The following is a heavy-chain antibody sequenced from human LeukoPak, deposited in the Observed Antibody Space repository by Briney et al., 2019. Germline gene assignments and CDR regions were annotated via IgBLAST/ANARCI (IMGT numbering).Heavy chain of an antibody. Sequence: GGSLRLSCAASGFTFSSYAMSWVRQAPGKGLEWVSAISGSGGSTYYADSVKGRFTISRDNSKDTLYLQMNSLRAEDTAVYYCAKGPPSTYCSSTSCRNYDAFDIWGQGTMVTVSS. J-gene: IGHJ3*02. D-gene: IGHD2-2*01. CDR2: ISGSGGST. CDR1: GFTFSSYA. CDR3: AKGPPSTYCSSTSCRNYDAFDI. V-gene: IGHV3-23*01.